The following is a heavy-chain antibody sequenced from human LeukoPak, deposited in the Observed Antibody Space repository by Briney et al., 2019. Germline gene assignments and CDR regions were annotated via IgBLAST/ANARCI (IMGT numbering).Heavy chain of an antibody. CDR1: GYSISSGHY. D-gene: IGHD2-15*01. CDR2: IFHSGST. V-gene: IGHV4-38-2*02. J-gene: IGHJ5*02. CDR3: AKHLGYCSGGSCYTNWFDP. Sequence: PSETLSLTCNVSGYSISSGHYWGWIRQSPGKGLEWIGNIFHSGSTYYNPSLRSRVTISVDTSKNQFSLRLNSVTAADTAVYYCAKHLGYCSGGSCYTNWFDPWGQGTLVTVSS.